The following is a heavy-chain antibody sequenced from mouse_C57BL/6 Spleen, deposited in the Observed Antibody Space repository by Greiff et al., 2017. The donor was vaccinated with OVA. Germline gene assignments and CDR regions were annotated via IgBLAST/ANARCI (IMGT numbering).Heavy chain of an antibody. CDR2: IDPETGGT. J-gene: IGHJ3*01. Sequence: VKLVESGAELVRPGASVTLSCKASGYTFTDYEMHWVKQTPVHGLEWIGAIDPETGGTAYNQKFKGKAILTADKSSSTAYMELRSLTSEDSAVYYCTRRGYGSSYTYWGQGTLVTVSA. V-gene: IGHV1-15*01. D-gene: IGHD1-1*01. CDR3: TRRGYGSSYTY. CDR1: GYTFTDYE.